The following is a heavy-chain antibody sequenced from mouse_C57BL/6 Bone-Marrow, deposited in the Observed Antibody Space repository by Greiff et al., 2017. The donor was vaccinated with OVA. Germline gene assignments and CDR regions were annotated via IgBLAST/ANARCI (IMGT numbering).Heavy chain of an antibody. CDR1: GYTFTDYY. CDR3: ARSFITTVVAPFAY. Sequence: QVHVKQSGAELVRPGASVKLSCKASGYTFTDYYINWVKQRPGQGLEWIARIYPGSGNTYYNEKFKGKATLTAEKSSSTAYMQLSSLTSEDSAVYFCARSFITTVVAPFAYWGQGTLVTVSA. J-gene: IGHJ3*01. V-gene: IGHV1-76*01. CDR2: IYPGSGNT. D-gene: IGHD1-1*01.